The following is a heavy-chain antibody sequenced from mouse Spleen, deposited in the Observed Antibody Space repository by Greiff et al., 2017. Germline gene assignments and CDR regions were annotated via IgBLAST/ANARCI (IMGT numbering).Heavy chain of an antibody. D-gene: IGHD1-1*01. V-gene: IGHV1-64*01. CDR1: GYTFTSYW. CDR3: ARANYYGSSPPWYFDV. Sequence: QVQLQQPGAELVKPGASVKLSCKASGYTFTSYWMHWVKQRPGQGLEWIGMIHPNSGSTNYNEKFKSKATLTVDKSSSTAYMQLSSLTSEDSAVYYCARANYYGSSPPWYFDVWGAGTTVTVSS. CDR2: IHPNSGST. J-gene: IGHJ1*01.